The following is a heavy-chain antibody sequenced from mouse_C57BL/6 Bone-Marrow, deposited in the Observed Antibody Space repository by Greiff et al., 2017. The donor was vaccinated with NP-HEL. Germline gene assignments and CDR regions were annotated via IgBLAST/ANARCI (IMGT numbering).Heavy chain of an antibody. CDR3: ARGGITTVVADAY. Sequence: QVQLKESGAELMKPGASVKLSCKATGYTFTGYWIEWVKQRPGHGLEWIGEILPGSGSTNYNEKFKGKATFTADTSSNTAYMQLSSLTTEDSAIYYCARGGITTVVADAYWGQGTLVTVSA. CDR2: ILPGSGST. D-gene: IGHD1-1*01. V-gene: IGHV1-9*01. CDR1: GYTFTGYW. J-gene: IGHJ3*01.